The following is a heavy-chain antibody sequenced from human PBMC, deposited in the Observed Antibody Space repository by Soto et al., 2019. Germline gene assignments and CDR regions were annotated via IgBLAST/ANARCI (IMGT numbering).Heavy chain of an antibody. CDR2: IYYGGST. Sequence: PSETLSLTCTVSGGSISGYYWSWIRQPPGKALECIGYIYYGGSTNYNPSLKSRVTISVDTSKNQFSLKLSSVTAADTAVYFCARLRYNWSSGDYYYYMDVWGKGTTVTVSS. CDR3: ARLRYNWSSGDYYYYMDV. CDR1: GGSISGYY. V-gene: IGHV4-59*01. J-gene: IGHJ6*03. D-gene: IGHD1-20*01.